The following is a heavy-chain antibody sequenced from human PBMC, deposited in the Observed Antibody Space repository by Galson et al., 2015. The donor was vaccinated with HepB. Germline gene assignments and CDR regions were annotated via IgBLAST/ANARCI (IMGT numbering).Heavy chain of an antibody. CDR1: GYTFTSYD. V-gene: IGHV1-8*01. CDR2: LSPNSGNT. J-gene: IGHJ4*02. CDR3: ASNAPRIGDFDY. D-gene: IGHD3-16*01. Sequence: SVKVSCKASGYTFTSYDINWVRQATGQGLEWMGWLSPNSGNTGYAQKFQGRVTMTRDTSISTAYMELNSLRSEDTAVYYCASNAPRIGDFDYWGQGTLVTVSS.